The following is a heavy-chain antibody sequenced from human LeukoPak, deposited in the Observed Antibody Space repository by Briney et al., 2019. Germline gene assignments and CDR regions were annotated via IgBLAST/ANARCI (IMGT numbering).Heavy chain of an antibody. D-gene: IGHD3-3*01. CDR2: ISQSGST. V-gene: IGHV4-34*01. J-gene: IGHJ6*03. Sequence: SETLSLTCAVYGGSFSDYYWSWIRQPPGKGLEWIGEISQSGSTNYNPSLESRVTISLDASTNQFSLKVSSVTAADTAVYYCARSPAGAYSDFGLTVYYCYMDVWGKGTAVTVSS. CDR3: ARSPAGAYSDFGLTVYYCYMDV. CDR1: GGSFSDYY.